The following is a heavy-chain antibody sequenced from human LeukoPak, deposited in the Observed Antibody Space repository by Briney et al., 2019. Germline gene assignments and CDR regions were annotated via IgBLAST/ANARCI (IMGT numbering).Heavy chain of an antibody. J-gene: IGHJ5*02. D-gene: IGHD6-13*01. CDR2: IYYSGST. V-gene: IGHV4-59*08. CDR3: GGAAPTQNWFDP. CDR1: GGSISSYY. Sequence: SETLSLTCTVSGGSISSYYWSWIRQPPGKGLEWIGYIYYSGSTNYNPSLKSRVIISVNTSKNQFSLKLSSVTAADTAVYYCGGAAPTQNWFDPWGQGTLVTVSS.